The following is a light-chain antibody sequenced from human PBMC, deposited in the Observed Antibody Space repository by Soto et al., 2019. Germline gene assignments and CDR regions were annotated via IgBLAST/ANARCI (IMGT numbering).Light chain of an antibody. Sequence: DIQLTQSPSFLSASVGDRVTITCRASQGISSYLAWYQQKPGKAPKLLIYAASTLQSGVSSRFSGSGSGTEFTLTISRLQPEDFATYYCQQLNSYTLTFGPGTKVDIK. CDR1: QGISSY. J-gene: IGKJ3*01. V-gene: IGKV1-9*01. CDR2: AAS. CDR3: QQLNSYTLT.